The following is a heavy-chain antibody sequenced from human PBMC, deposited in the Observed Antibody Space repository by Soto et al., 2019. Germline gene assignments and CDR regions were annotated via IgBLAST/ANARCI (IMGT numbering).Heavy chain of an antibody. D-gene: IGHD2-2*02. CDR3: ARIPNCSSTSCYRAYYYYYGMDV. V-gene: IGHV4-34*01. J-gene: IGHJ6*02. CDR2: INHSGST. CDR1: GGCFSGYY. Sequence: SETLSLTCAVCGGCFSGYYWSWIRQPPGKGLEWIGEINHSGSTNYNPSLKSRVTISVDTSKNQFSLKLSSVTAADTAVYYCARIPNCSSTSCYRAYYYYYGMDVWGQGTTVTVSS.